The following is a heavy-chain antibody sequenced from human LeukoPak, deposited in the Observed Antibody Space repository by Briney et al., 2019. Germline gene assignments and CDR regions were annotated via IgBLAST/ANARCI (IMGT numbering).Heavy chain of an antibody. V-gene: IGHV3-11*04. Sequence: GGSLRLSCAASGFTSSDYYMSWIRQAPGKGLEWVSYISSSGSTIYYADSVKGRFTISRDNAKNSLYLQMNSLRAEDTAVYYCASRTTGTTGYYYMDVWGKGTTVTVSS. CDR3: ASRTTGTTGYYYMDV. CDR2: ISSSGSTI. J-gene: IGHJ6*03. D-gene: IGHD1-1*01. CDR1: GFTSSDYY.